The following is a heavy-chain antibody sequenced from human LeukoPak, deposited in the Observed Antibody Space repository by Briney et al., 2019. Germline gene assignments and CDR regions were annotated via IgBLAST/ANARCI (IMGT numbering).Heavy chain of an antibody. CDR2: IDPKSGGT. D-gene: IGHD2-15*01. Sequence: ASVKVSCKASGYTFTGYYIHWVRQAPGPGLEWMGWIDPKSGGTKYAQKFQGRVTMTRDTSISTAYMELTRLRSDDTAVYYCARDSCSGGSCHRDYWGQGTLVTVSS. J-gene: IGHJ4*02. V-gene: IGHV1-2*02. CDR1: GYTFTGYY. CDR3: ARDSCSGGSCHRDY.